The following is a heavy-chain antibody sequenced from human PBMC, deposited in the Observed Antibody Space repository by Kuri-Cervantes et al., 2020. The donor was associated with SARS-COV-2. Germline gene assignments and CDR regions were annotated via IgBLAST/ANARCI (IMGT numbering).Heavy chain of an antibody. Sequence: GESLKISFAASGFTFSFYWMSWVRQAPGKGLEWVANIKEDGSETHYVDSVKGRFTISRDNAKKSLYLQMNSLGVEDTAVYYCAKTGRVSIFGVVSLGDAFDIWGQGTMVTVSS. CDR1: GFTFSFYW. J-gene: IGHJ3*02. CDR2: IKEDGSET. CDR3: AKTGRVSIFGVVSLGDAFDI. V-gene: IGHV3-7*01. D-gene: IGHD3-3*01.